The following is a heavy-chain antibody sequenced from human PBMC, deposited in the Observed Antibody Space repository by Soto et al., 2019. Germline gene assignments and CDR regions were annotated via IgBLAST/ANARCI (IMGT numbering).Heavy chain of an antibody. CDR1: GGSISSGGYS. Sequence: QLQLQESGSGLVKPSQTLSLTCAVSGGSISSGGYSWSWIRQPPGKGLEWIGYIYHSGSTYYDPSLKSRGTISVDRSKKQFSLKLSSVTAADTAVYYCARAHYGDYGYGMDVWGQGTTVTVSS. V-gene: IGHV4-30-2*01. J-gene: IGHJ6*02. CDR3: ARAHYGDYGYGMDV. D-gene: IGHD4-17*01. CDR2: IYHSGST.